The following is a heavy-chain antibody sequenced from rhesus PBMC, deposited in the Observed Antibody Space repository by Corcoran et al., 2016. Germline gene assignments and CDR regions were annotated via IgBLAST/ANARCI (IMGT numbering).Heavy chain of an antibody. J-gene: IGHJ4*01. D-gene: IGHD3-3*01. Sequence: QVKLQQWGGGLVKPSETLSLTCAVYGGSISGYYYWTWIRQAPGKGLVWIGYIDGNNATTNYNPSLKNRVTISKDTSKNQFSLKLSSVTAADTAVYYCARTSIWSGYSSWGQGVLVTVSS. CDR2: IDGNNATT. V-gene: IGHV4-73*01. CDR3: ARTSIWSGYSS. CDR1: GGSISGYYY.